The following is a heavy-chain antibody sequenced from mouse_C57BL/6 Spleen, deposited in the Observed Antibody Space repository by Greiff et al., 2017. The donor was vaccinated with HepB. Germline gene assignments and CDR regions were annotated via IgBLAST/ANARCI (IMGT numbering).Heavy chain of an antibody. J-gene: IGHJ3*01. CDR1: GFTFSDYG. CDR3: ERMGGRAWFAY. D-gene: IGHD1-1*02. Sequence: DVKLVESGGGLVKPGGSLKLSCAASGFTFSDYGMHWVRQAPEKGLEWVAYISSGSSTIYYADTVKGRFTISRDNAKNTMFLQMTSLRSEDTAMYYCERMGGRAWFAYWGQGTLVTVSA. V-gene: IGHV5-17*01. CDR2: ISSGSSTI.